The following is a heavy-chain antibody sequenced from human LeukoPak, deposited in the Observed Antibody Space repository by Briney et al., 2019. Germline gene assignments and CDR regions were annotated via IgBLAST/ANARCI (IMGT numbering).Heavy chain of an antibody. CDR2: IKPDGSEK. CDR3: AKTISQYYDFWSGYYSPFDY. V-gene: IGHV3-7*01. CDR1: GFTFSSYA. Sequence: GGSLRLSCAASGFTFSSYAMHWVRQAPGKGLEWVANIKPDGSEKNYVDSVKGRFTISRDNARNSLFLQMNSLRAEDTAVYYCAKTISQYYDFWSGYYSPFDYWGQGILVTVSS. D-gene: IGHD3-3*01. J-gene: IGHJ4*02.